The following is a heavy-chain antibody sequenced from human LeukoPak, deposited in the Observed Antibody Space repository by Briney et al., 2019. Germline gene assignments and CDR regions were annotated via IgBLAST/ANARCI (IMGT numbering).Heavy chain of an antibody. J-gene: IGHJ5*02. CDR3: ARLGSSGYYYGGSSFDP. V-gene: IGHV5-51*01. Sequence: PGGSLQISCQGSGSIFTSYWSGWVRQLPGKGLEGMGIIYPGDSDTRYSPSCQGQVTISDDKSNSTAYLQWSSLKASHTAMYYCARLGSSGYYYGGSSFDPWGQGTLVTVSS. CDR2: IYPGDSDT. CDR1: GSIFTSYW. D-gene: IGHD3-22*01.